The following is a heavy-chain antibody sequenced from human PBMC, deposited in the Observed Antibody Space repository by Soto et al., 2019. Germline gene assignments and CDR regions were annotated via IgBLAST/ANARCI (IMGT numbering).Heavy chain of an antibody. J-gene: IGHJ6*03. V-gene: IGHV3-23*01. CDR2: ISGSGGST. CDR1: GFTFSSYA. CDR3: AKDLDWYDILTGYLSRPKNYYYYYMDV. D-gene: IGHD3-9*01. Sequence: WGSLRLSCAASGFTFSSYAMSWVRQAPGKGLEWVSAISGSGGSTYYPDSVKGRFTISRDNSKNTLYLQMNSLRAEDTAVYYCAKDLDWYDILTGYLSRPKNYYYYYMDVWGKGTTVTVSS.